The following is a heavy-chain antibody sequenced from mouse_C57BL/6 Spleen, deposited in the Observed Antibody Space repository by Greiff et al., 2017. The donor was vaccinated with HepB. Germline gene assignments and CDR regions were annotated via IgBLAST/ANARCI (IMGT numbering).Heavy chain of an antibody. D-gene: IGHD1-1*01. V-gene: IGHV5-17*01. CDR3: ARPYYYGRSFYYAMDY. CDR1: GFTFSDYG. CDR2: ISSGSSTI. Sequence: EVKLVESGGGLVKPGGSLKLSCAASGFTFSDYGMHWVRQAPEKGLEWVAYISSGSSTIYYADTVKGRFTISRDNAKNTLFLQMTSLRSEDTAMYYCARPYYYGRSFYYAMDYWGQGTSVTVSS. J-gene: IGHJ4*01.